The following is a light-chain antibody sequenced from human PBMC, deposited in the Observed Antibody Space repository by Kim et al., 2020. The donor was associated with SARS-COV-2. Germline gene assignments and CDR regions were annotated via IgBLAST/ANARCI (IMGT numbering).Light chain of an antibody. CDR2: STN. V-gene: IGLV8-61*01. Sequence: GGAVTLTCVLSSGSVSTSYDPSWYQQTPGQAPRTLIYSTNTRSSGVPDRFSGSILGNKAALTITGAQADDESDYYCVLYMGSGIWVFGGGTKLTVL. CDR1: SGSVSTSYD. CDR3: VLYMGSGIWV. J-gene: IGLJ3*02.